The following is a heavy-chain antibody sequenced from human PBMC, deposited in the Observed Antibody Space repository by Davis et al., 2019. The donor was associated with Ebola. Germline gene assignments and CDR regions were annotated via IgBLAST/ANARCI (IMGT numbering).Heavy chain of an antibody. CDR1: GGSISSYY. CDR2: IYYSGST. D-gene: IGHD4-17*01. CDR3: ARLGYTVTKDD. Sequence: MPSETLSLTCTVPGGSISSYYWSWIRQPPGKGLEWIGSIYYSGSTYYNPSLKGRVTISVDTSKNQFSLKLSSVTAADTAVYYCARLGYTVTKDDWGQGTLVTVSP. V-gene: IGHV4-59*05. J-gene: IGHJ4*02.